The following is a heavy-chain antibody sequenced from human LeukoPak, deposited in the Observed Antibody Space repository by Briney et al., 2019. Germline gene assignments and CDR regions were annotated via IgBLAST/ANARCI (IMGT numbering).Heavy chain of an antibody. D-gene: IGHD3-3*01. CDR3: ADFGVVIRTTDY. V-gene: IGHV3-30-3*01. Sequence: GRSLRLSCAASGFTFSSYAMHWVRQAPGKGLEWVAVISYDGSNKYYADSVKGRFTISRDNSKNTLYLQMNSLRAEDTAVYYCADFGVVIRTTDYWGQGTLVTVFS. J-gene: IGHJ4*02. CDR2: ISYDGSNK. CDR1: GFTFSSYA.